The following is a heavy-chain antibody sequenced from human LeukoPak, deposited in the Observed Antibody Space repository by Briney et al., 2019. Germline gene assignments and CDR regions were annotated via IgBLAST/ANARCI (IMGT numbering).Heavy chain of an antibody. J-gene: IGHJ4*02. Sequence: GGSLRLSCAASGFNSYWMSWVRQAPGKGLEWVANIRQDGNEKYYVDSVKGRFTISRDNAKNSLYLQMNSLRADDTAVYYCARDHEGSSSAEDYWGQGTLVTVSS. V-gene: IGHV3-7*01. CDR1: GFNSYW. CDR2: IRQDGNEK. CDR3: ARDHEGSSSAEDY. D-gene: IGHD6-6*01.